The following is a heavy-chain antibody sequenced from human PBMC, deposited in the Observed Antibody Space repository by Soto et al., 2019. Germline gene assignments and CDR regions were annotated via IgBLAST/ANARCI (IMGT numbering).Heavy chain of an antibody. Sequence: PSETLSLTCAVYGGSFSGYYWSWIRQPPGKGLEWIGEINHSGSTNYNPSLKSRVTISVDTSKNQFSLKLSSVTAADTAVYYCARAGQALLWFGELSRGYYYYYGMDVWGQGTTVTV. CDR2: INHSGST. CDR1: GGSFSGYY. CDR3: ARAGQALLWFGELSRGYYYYYGMDV. V-gene: IGHV4-34*01. D-gene: IGHD3-10*01. J-gene: IGHJ6*02.